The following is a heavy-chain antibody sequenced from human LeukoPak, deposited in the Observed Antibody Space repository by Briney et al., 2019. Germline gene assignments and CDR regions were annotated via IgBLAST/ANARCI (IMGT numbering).Heavy chain of an antibody. CDR2: ISSNGGST. CDR3: AREDYYDSSGYPYFDY. J-gene: IGHJ4*02. CDR1: GFTFSSYA. D-gene: IGHD3-22*01. V-gene: IGHV3-64*01. Sequence: GGSLRLSCAASGFTFSSYAMHWVRQAPGKGLEYVSAISSNGGSTYYANSVKGRFTISRVNSKNTLYLQTGSLRAEDMAVYYCAREDYYDSSGYPYFDYWGQGTLVTVSS.